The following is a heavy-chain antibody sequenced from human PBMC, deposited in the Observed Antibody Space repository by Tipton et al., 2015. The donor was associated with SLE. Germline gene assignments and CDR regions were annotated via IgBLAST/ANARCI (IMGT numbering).Heavy chain of an antibody. V-gene: IGHV4-38-2*01. CDR1: TYSISNGHY. D-gene: IGHD3-10*01. CDR3: AKNSGSYYFDD. CDR2: VYHTRNT. Sequence: TLSLTCSVSTYSISNGHYWAWVRQPPGKGLEWIGTVYHTRNTYYNPSLKSRVTMSVDTSKNQFSLKLNSVTAADTAVYYCAKNSGSYYFDDWGQGTLVTVSS. J-gene: IGHJ4*02.